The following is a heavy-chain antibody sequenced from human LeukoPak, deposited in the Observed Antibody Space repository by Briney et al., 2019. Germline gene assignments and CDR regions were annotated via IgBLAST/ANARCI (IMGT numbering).Heavy chain of an antibody. CDR2: IKQDGSEK. D-gene: IGHD6-19*01. V-gene: IGHV3-7*04. CDR1: GFTFSSYA. J-gene: IGHJ4*02. CDR3: ARASASGWFPPPDY. Sequence: GGSLRLSCAASGFTFSSYAMSWVRQAPGKGLEWVANIKQDGSEKYYVDSVKGRFTISRDNAENSLYLQMNSLRAEDTALYYCARASASGWFPPPDYWGQGTLVTVSS.